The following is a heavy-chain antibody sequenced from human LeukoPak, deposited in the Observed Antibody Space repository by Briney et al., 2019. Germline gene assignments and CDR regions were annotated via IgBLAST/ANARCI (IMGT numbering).Heavy chain of an antibody. Sequence: PSQTLSLTCTVSGGSISSGNYYWSWIRQPAGKGLEWIGRIYTSGSTNYNPSLKSRVTISVDTSKNQFSLKLNSVTAADTAVYYCARGSLSIAAAGYFDYWGQGTLVTVFS. V-gene: IGHV4-61*02. CDR1: GGSISSGNYY. CDR3: ARGSLSIAAAGYFDY. D-gene: IGHD6-13*01. CDR2: IYTSGST. J-gene: IGHJ4*02.